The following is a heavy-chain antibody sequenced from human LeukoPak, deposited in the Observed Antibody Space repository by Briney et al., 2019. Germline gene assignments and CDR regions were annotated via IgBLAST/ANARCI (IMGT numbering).Heavy chain of an antibody. CDR2: INPNSGGT. Sequence: ASVKVSCKASGYTSTGYYMHWVRQAPGQGLEWMGWINPNSGGTNYAQKFQGRVTMTRDTSISTAYMELSRLRSDDTAVYYCARDRGAYDSSVTWFDPWGQGTLVTVSS. J-gene: IGHJ5*02. CDR1: GYTSTGYY. CDR3: ARDRGAYDSSVTWFDP. D-gene: IGHD3-22*01. V-gene: IGHV1-2*02.